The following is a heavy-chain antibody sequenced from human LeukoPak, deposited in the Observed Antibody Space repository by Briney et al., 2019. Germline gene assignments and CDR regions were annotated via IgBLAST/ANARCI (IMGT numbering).Heavy chain of an antibody. V-gene: IGHV3-30-3*01. J-gene: IGHJ4*02. Sequence: GGSLRLSCAASGFTFSSYAMHWVRQAPGKGLEWVAVISYDGSNKYYVDSVKGRFTISRDNSKNTLYLQMNSLRAEDTAVYYCARGGAYSSGWYFDYWGQGTLVTVSS. CDR3: ARGGAYSSGWYFDY. D-gene: IGHD6-19*01. CDR2: ISYDGSNK. CDR1: GFTFSSYA.